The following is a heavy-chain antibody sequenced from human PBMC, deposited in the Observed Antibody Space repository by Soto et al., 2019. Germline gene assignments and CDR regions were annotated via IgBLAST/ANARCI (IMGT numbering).Heavy chain of an antibody. V-gene: IGHV1-46*01. D-gene: IGHD3-22*01. CDR3: ARDPKNSYYYDSSGYYDAGVY. CDR2: INPSGGST. Sequence: GASVKVSCKASGYTFTSYYMHWVRQAPGQGLEWMGIINPSGGSTSYAQKFQGRVTMTRDTSTSTVYMELSSLRSEDTAVYYCARDPKNSYYYDSSGYYDAGVYWGQGTLVTVSS. J-gene: IGHJ4*02. CDR1: GYTFTSYY.